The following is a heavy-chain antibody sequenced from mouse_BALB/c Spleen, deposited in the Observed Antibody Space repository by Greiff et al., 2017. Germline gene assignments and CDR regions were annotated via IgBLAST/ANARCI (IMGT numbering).Heavy chain of an antibody. CDR3: ARCDLYYGYAMDY. J-gene: IGHJ4*01. D-gene: IGHD1-1*02. Sequence: QVQLKQSGPELVKPGASVKISCKASGYAFSSSWMNWVKQRPGQGLEWIGRIYPGDGDTNYNGKFKGKATLTADKSSSTAYMQLSSLTSVDSAVYFCARCDLYYGYAMDYWGQGTSVTVSS. CDR2: IYPGDGDT. CDR1: GYAFSSSW. V-gene: IGHV1-82*01.